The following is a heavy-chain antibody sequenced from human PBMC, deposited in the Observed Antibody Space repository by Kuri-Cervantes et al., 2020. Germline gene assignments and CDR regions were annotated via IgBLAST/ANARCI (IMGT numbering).Heavy chain of an antibody. Sequence: SVKVSCKASGGTFSSYAISWVRQAPGQGLEWMGGIIPIFGTANYAQKFQGRVTMTRDTSISTAYMELSRLRSDDTAVYYCAREAPSWYGSGDWYFDLWGRGTLVTVSS. J-gene: IGHJ2*01. CDR3: AREAPSWYGSGDWYFDL. CDR1: GGTFSSYA. D-gene: IGHD3-10*01. CDR2: IIPIFGTA. V-gene: IGHV1-69*05.